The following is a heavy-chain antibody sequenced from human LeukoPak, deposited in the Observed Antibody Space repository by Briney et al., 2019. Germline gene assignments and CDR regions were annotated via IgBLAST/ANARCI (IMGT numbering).Heavy chain of an antibody. Sequence: SVKVSCKASGGTFSSYAISWVRQAPGQGLEWMGGIIPIFGTANYTQKFQGRVTITADESTSTAYMELSSLRSEDTAVYYCAGALYSSGWYWYSDLWGRGTLVTVSS. J-gene: IGHJ2*01. CDR2: IIPIFGTA. CDR1: GGTFSSYA. CDR3: AGALYSSGWYWYSDL. V-gene: IGHV1-69*13. D-gene: IGHD6-19*01.